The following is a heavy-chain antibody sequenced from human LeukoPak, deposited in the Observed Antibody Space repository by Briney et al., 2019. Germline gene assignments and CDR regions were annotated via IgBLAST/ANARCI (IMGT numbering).Heavy chain of an antibody. D-gene: IGHD6-6*01. CDR1: GYTFTGYY. CDR3: ARGGQLVPSYYYYYMDV. J-gene: IGHJ6*03. CDR2: INPNSGGT. V-gene: IGHV1-2*02. Sequence: GAPVKVSRKASGYTFTGYYMHWVRQAPGQGLEWMGWINPNSGGTNYAQKFQGRVTMTRDTSISTAYMELSRLRSDDTAVYYCARGGQLVPSYYYYYMDVWGKGTTVTVSS.